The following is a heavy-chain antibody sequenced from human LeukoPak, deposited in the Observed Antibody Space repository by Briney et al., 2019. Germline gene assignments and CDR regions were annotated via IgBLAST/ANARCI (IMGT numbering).Heavy chain of an antibody. V-gene: IGHV1-69*05. CDR3: ARGPADSYYFDY. Sequence: SVKVSCKASGYTFTSYGINWVRQAPGQGLEWMGGIIPIFGTANYAQKFQGRVTITTDESTSTAYMELSSLRSEDTAVYYCARGPADSYYFDYWGQGTLVTVSS. CDR1: GYTFTSYG. D-gene: IGHD3-10*01. J-gene: IGHJ4*02. CDR2: IIPIFGTA.